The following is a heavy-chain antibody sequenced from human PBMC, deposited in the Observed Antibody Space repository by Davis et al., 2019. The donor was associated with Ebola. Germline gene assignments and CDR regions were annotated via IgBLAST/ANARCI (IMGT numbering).Heavy chain of an antibody. D-gene: IGHD3-22*01. J-gene: IGHJ6*02. Sequence: AASVKVSCKASGYTFTGYYIHWVRQAPGQGLEWMGWINPNSGGTNYAQKFQGWVTMTRDTSISTAYMELSRLRSDDTAVYYCTTDRTMTDVYYYYGMDVWGQGTTVTVSS. CDR3: TTDRTMTDVYYYYGMDV. CDR2: INPNSGGT. V-gene: IGHV1-2*04. CDR1: GYTFTGYY.